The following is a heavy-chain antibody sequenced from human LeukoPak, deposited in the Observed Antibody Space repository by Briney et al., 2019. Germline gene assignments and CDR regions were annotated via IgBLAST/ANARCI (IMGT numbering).Heavy chain of an antibody. CDR2: INHSGST. CDR3: ARGHVIQSTTRWFDP. D-gene: IGHD1-26*01. Sequence: PSETLSLTCAVYGGSFSGYYWSWIRQPPGKGLEWIGEINHSGSTNYNPSLKSRVTISVDTSKNQFSLKLSSVTAADTAVYYCARGHVIQSTTRWFDPWGRGTLVTVSS. J-gene: IGHJ5*02. V-gene: IGHV4-34*01. CDR1: GGSFSGYY.